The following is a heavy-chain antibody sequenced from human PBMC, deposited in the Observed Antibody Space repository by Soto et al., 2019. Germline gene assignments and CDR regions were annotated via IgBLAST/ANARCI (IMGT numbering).Heavy chain of an antibody. Sequence: QITLNESGPTVVRPTETLTLTCRFSGFSLTTSGVGVGWIRQSPGKAPEWLALIYWDDDKRYSASLKSRLTNTKDHAKKQVVLTVSDLDPTDTATYYCAHRVLRTVFGLVTTTAIYFDFWGQGTPVAVSS. J-gene: IGHJ4*02. CDR1: GFSLTTSGVG. CDR3: AHRVLRTVFGLVTTTAIYFDF. CDR2: IYWDDDK. V-gene: IGHV2-5*02. D-gene: IGHD3-3*01.